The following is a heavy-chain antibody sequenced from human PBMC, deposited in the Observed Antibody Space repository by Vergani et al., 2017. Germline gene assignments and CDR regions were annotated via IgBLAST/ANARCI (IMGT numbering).Heavy chain of an antibody. J-gene: IGHJ4*02. V-gene: IGHV3-30*03. CDR1: GFTFSSYG. D-gene: IGHD2/OR15-2a*01. Sequence: QVQVVESGGGVVQPGRSLRLSCAASGFTFSSYGMHWVRQAPGKGLEWVAIISYDGSNKYYADSVKGRFTISRDNSKNTLYLQMNSLRAEDRATYYCAREERSNTSPFVGDWGQGTLVTV. CDR2: ISYDGSNK. CDR3: AREERSNTSPFVGD.